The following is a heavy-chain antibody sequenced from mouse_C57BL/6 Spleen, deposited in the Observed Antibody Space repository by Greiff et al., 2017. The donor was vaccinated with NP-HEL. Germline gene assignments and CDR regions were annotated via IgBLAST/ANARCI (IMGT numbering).Heavy chain of an antibody. J-gene: IGHJ3*01. V-gene: IGHV1-52*01. CDR3: ARGLANWDGGWFAY. D-gene: IGHD4-1*01. Sequence: QVQLKQPGAELVRPGSSVKLSCKASGYTFTSYWLHWVKQRPIQGLEWIGNIDPSDSETLYNQKFKDKATLTVDKSSSTAYMQLSSLTSEDSAVDYCARGLANWDGGWFAYWGQGTLVTVSA. CDR1: GYTFTSYW. CDR2: IDPSDSET.